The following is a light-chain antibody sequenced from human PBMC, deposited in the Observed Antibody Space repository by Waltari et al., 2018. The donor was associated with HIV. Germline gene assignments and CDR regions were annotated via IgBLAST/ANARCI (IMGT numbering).Light chain of an antibody. V-gene: IGLV1-44*01. CDR2: SDN. Sequence: QSLLTQPPSASGTPGQRVTISCSGVTANIGTNTVNWYKQLPGTAPTLLIFSDNLRHSGVSARFSGSKSGTSASLAISGLRSDDEAKFICASWDASLDGWVFGGGTQLTVL. J-gene: IGLJ3*02. CDR3: ASWDASLDGWV. CDR1: TANIGTNT.